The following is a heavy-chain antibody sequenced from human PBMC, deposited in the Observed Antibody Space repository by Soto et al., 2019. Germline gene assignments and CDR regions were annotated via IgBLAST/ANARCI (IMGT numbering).Heavy chain of an antibody. CDR3: AKDRGYCSSTSSYFWAPQPPIFDY. CDR1: GFTFSSYG. CDR2: ISYDGSNK. V-gene: IGHV3-30*18. Sequence: GGSLRLSCAASGFTFSSYGMHWVRQAPGKGLEWVAVISYDGSNKYYADSVKGRFTISRDNSKNTLYLQMNSLRAEDTAVYYCAKDRGYCSSTSSYFWAPQPPIFDYWGQGTLVTVSS. J-gene: IGHJ4*02. D-gene: IGHD2-2*01.